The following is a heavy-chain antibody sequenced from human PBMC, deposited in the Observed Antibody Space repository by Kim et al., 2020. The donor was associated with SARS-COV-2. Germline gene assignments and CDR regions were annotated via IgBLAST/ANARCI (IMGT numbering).Heavy chain of an antibody. CDR1: GGSISSSSYY. D-gene: IGHD3-10*01. V-gene: IGHV4-39*01. Sequence: SETLSLTCTVSGGSISSSSYYWGWIRQPPGKGLEWIGSIYYSGSTYYNPSLKSRVTISVDTSKNQFSLKLSSVTAADTAVYYCARHPLWFGPGWFDPWGQGTLVTVSS. CDR2: IYYSGST. J-gene: IGHJ5*02. CDR3: ARHPLWFGPGWFDP.